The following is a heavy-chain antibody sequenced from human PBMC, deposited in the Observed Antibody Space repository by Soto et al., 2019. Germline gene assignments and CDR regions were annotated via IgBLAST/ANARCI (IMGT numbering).Heavy chain of an antibody. V-gene: IGHV3-23*01. D-gene: IGHD3-3*01. CDR3: ARGGQNFWMREDAFDM. J-gene: IGHJ3*02. Sequence: TGGSLILSCAASGFTFISYALSWVRQAPGKGLEWVSVIRSSGGSGGSTYYADSVKGRFSISRDDSKNSLFLQMSSLRAEDTAVYYCARGGQNFWMREDAFDMWGQGTMVTVSS. CDR1: GFTFISYA. CDR2: IRSSGGSGGST.